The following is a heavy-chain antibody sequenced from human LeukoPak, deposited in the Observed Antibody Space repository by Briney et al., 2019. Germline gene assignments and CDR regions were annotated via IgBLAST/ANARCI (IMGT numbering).Heavy chain of an antibody. CDR1: GYSFTSYW. Sequence: GESLKISCKGSGYSFTSYWISWVRQMPGKGLEWMGRIDPSDSYTNYSPSFQGHVTISADKSISTAYLQWSSLKASDTAMYYCARHRGPWTDYYYYGMDVWGQGTTVTVSS. J-gene: IGHJ6*02. CDR3: ARHRGPWTDYYYYGMDV. CDR2: IDPSDSYT. D-gene: IGHD3/OR15-3a*01. V-gene: IGHV5-10-1*01.